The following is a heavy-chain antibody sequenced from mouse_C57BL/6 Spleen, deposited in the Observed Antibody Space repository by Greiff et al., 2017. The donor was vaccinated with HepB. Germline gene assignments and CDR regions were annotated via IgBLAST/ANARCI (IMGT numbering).Heavy chain of an antibody. CDR2: ISSGSSTI. Sequence: EVHLVESGGGLVKPGGSLKLSCAASGFTFSDYGMHWVRQAPEKGLEWVAYISSGSSTIYYADTVKGRFTISRDNAKNTLFLQMTSLRSEDTAMYYCARGLGRGNWGQGTLVTVSA. D-gene: IGHD4-1*01. J-gene: IGHJ3*01. CDR3: ARGLGRGN. CDR1: GFTFSDYG. V-gene: IGHV5-17*01.